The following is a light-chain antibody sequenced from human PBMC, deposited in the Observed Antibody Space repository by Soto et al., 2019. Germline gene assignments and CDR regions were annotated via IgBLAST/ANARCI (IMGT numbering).Light chain of an antibody. CDR2: EVS. CDR3: MQSTQLPLT. CDR1: QSLLSSGGETY. Sequence: DIVMSQTPLSLSVTPGQPASISCRSSQSLLSSGGETYLFWYLQRPGQSPQLLSYEVSNRSSAVPDRFSGSGSGTDFTLKISRVEAEDAGVYYCMQSTQLPLTFGQGIRLEVK. J-gene: IGKJ5*01. V-gene: IGKV2D-29*02.